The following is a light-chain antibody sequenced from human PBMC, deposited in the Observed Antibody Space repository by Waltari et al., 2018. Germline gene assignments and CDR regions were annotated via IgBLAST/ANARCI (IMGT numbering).Light chain of an antibody. Sequence: SYALTKLPSVSVSLAQTVSITSSGVKLGDKFVWWYQQKPAQSPVGVIYQDTKRPSGIPERFSGSNSENTATLTISGTQAMDEADYYCQAWDSSTVVFGGGTRLTVL. CDR1: KLGDKF. J-gene: IGLJ2*01. CDR2: QDT. V-gene: IGLV3-1*01. CDR3: QAWDSSTVV.